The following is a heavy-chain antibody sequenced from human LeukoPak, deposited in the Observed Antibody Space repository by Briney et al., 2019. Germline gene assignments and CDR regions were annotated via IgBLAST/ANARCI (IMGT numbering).Heavy chain of an antibody. CDR1: GGSISSYY. D-gene: IGHD2-15*01. V-gene: IGHV4-59*08. CDR2: IYYSGST. J-gene: IGHJ4*02. Sequence: SDTLSLTCTVSGGSISSYYWSWIRQPPGKGLEWMGYIYYSGSTNYNPSLKSRVTISVDTSKNQFSLKLSSVTAADTAVYYCASLPGGGNFDYWGQGTLVTVSS. CDR3: ASLPGGGNFDY.